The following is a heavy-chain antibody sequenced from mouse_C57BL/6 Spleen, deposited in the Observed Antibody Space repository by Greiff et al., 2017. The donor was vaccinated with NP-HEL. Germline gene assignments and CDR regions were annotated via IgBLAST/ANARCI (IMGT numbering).Heavy chain of an antibody. D-gene: IGHD2-4*01. CDR2: ISDGGSYT. Sequence: EVKLMESGGGLVKPGGSLKLSCAASGFTFSSYGMSWVRQTPEKRLEWVATISDGGSYTYYPDNVKGRVTFSIDNAMNNLSQKMGHMKSMDTAMYYCAGDRVILDYDFYYYAMDYWGQGTSVTVSS. V-gene: IGHV5-4*03. CDR1: GFTFSSYG. J-gene: IGHJ4*01. CDR3: AGDRVILDYDFYYYAMDY.